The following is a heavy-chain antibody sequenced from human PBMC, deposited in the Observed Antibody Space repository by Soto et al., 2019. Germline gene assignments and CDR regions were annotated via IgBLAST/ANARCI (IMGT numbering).Heavy chain of an antibody. V-gene: IGHV5-51*01. CDR1: GYSFTSYW. D-gene: IGHD6-13*01. J-gene: IGHJ6*02. Sequence: PGESLKISCKGSGYSFTSYWIGWVRQMPGKGLEWMGIIYPGDSDTRYSPSFQGQVTISADKSISTAYLQWSSLKASDTAMYYCATTFYDSSSWYSTGSNTYIMDVWGQGTTVTVSS. CDR3: ATTFYDSSSWYSTGSNTYIMDV. CDR2: IYPGDSDT.